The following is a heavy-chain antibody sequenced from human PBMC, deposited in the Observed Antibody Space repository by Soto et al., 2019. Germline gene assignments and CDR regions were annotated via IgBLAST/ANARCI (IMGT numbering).Heavy chain of an antibody. J-gene: IGHJ6*04. CDR1: GFTFSSYS. D-gene: IGHD3-3*01. V-gene: IGHV3-21*01. Sequence: GGSLRLSCAASGFTFSSYSMNWVRQAPGKGLEWVSSISSSSSYIYYADSVKGRFTISRDNAKNSLYLQMNSLRAEDTAVYYCATGRTGVLRFLEWFPDVWGKGTTVTVSS. CDR2: ISSSSSYI. CDR3: ATGRTGVLRFLEWFPDV.